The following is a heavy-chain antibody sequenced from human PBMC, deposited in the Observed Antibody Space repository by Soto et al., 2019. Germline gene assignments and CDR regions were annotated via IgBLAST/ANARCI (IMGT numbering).Heavy chain of an antibody. CDR1: GFTFSSYA. CDR2: ISGSGGIT. J-gene: IGHJ6*02. D-gene: IGHD3-10*01. CDR3: AKGLLIMVRKVIIPPQYYYGMDV. Sequence: GGSLRLCCAASGFTFSSYAMSWVRQAPGKGLESVSAISGSGGITYYEDSVKGRFTISRDNAKNTLYLQMNSLRAEDTAVYYCAKGLLIMVRKVIIPPQYYYGMDVWGQGTTVTVSS. V-gene: IGHV3-23*01.